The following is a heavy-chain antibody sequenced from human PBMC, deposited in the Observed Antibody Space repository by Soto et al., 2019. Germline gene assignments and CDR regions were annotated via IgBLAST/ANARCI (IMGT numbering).Heavy chain of an antibody. CDR1: GGSISSSSYY. J-gene: IGHJ6*02. CDR3: ARSDIVVVPAAPSRAFYYYYGMDV. D-gene: IGHD2-2*01. V-gene: IGHV4-39*07. Sequence: SETLSLTCTVSGGSISSSSYYWGWIRQPPGKGLEWIGSIYYSGSTYYNPSLKSRVTISVDTSKNQFSLKLSSVTAADTAVYYCARSDIVVVPAAPSRAFYYYYGMDVWGQGTTVTVSS. CDR2: IYYSGST.